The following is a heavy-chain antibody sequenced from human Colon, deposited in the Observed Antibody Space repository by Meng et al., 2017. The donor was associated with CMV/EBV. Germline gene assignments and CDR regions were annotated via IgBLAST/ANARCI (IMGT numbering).Heavy chain of an antibody. D-gene: IGHD3-10*01. V-gene: IGHV3-23*01. CDR1: GLSCSRYD. Sequence: SGLSCSRYDTSWVRQAPGKGLEWVSGISGSGGSPYYADSVKGRFSISRDNSKNTVSLQMNSLTAEDTAVYYCAKEGSGSGSSKYYFDYWGQGTLVTVSS. CDR3: AKEGSGSGSSKYYFDY. J-gene: IGHJ4*02. CDR2: ISGSGGSP.